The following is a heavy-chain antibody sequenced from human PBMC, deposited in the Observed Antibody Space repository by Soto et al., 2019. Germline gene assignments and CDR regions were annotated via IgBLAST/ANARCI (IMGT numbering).Heavy chain of an antibody. J-gene: IGHJ4*02. CDR3: ARGPSGWFGFDY. CDR2: LNSDGTSP. V-gene: IGHV3-74*01. CDR1: GFTFSGNW. D-gene: IGHD6-19*01. Sequence: GGSLRLSCAGSGFTFSGNWMHWVRQDPGKGLVWVSRLNSDGTSPNYADAVKGRFTISRDNAKNTLFLQMNSLTAEDTALYYCARGPSGWFGFDYWGQGTLVTVSS.